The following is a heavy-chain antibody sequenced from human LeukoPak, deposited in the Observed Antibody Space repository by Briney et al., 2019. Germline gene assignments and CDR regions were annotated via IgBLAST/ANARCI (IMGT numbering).Heavy chain of an antibody. CDR1: GFTFSSYA. V-gene: IGHV3-30*04. J-gene: IGHJ6*03. D-gene: IGHD3-22*01. CDR2: ISYDGSNK. CDR3: ARDAWGYYDSSGYSFGSQYYMDV. Sequence: GGSLRLSCAASGFTFSSYAMHWVRQAPGKGLEWVAVISYDGSNKYYADSVRGRFTISRDNSKNTLSLQMNSLTAEDTAFYFCARDAWGYYDSSGYSFGSQYYMDVWGRGTTVTVSS.